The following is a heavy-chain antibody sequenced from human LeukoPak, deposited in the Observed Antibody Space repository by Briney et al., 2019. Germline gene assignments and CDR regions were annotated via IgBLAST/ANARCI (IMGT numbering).Heavy chain of an antibody. Sequence: SETLSLTCTVSGGSISSGSYYWSRIRQPAGKGLEWIGRIYTSGSTNYNPSLKSRVTISVATSKNQFSLKLSSVTAADTAVYYCARARIAVAGTLTDAFDNWGQGTMVTVSS. J-gene: IGHJ3*02. CDR1: GGSISSGSYY. CDR2: IYTSGST. CDR3: ARARIAVAGTLTDAFDN. V-gene: IGHV4-61*02. D-gene: IGHD6-19*01.